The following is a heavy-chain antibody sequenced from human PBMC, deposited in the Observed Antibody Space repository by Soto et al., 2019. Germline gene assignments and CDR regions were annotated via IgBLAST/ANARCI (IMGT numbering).Heavy chain of an antibody. Sequence: GGSLRLSCAAPGFTFSNSWMHWVRQAPGKGLVWVSRINGDGSSTTYADSVKGRFTISRDNAKNTLYLQMNSLRVEDTAVYYCARWAGWFDPWGQGTLVTVSS. V-gene: IGHV3-74*01. CDR1: GFTFSNSW. CDR3: ARWAGWFDP. J-gene: IGHJ5*02. CDR2: INGDGSST.